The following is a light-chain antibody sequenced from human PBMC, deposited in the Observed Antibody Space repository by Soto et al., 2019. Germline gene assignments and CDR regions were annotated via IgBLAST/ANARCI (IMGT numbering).Light chain of an antibody. Sequence: DIQMTQCPSSLLASLGNRVATPGQASQDIATCLNWYQQKPGKAHNLLTYDASNLQTGVPSRFSGVGSGTDFNFTINSLHPEDLATYTCQQSFSAPITFGQGTRLE. CDR3: QQSFSAPIT. V-gene: IGKV1-39*01. J-gene: IGKJ5*01. CDR2: DAS. CDR1: QDIATC.